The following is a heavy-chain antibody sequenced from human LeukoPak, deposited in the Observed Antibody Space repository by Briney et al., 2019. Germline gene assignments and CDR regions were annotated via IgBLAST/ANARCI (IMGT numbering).Heavy chain of an antibody. CDR2: INHSGST. J-gene: IGHJ5*02. CDR1: GGSFSGYY. D-gene: IGHD5-24*01. CDR3: AREVATIRGNWFDP. Sequence: NASETLSLTCAVYGGSFSGYYWSWIRQPPGKGLEWIGEINHSGSTNYNPSLKSRVTISVDTSKNQFSLKLSSVTAADTAVYYCAREVATIRGNWFDPWGQGTLVTVSS. V-gene: IGHV4-34*01.